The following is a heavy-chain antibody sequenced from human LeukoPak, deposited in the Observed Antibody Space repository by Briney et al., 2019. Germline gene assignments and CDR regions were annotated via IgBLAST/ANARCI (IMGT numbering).Heavy chain of an antibody. CDR2: IKQDGGEK. CDR1: RFSFSSYW. J-gene: IGHJ4*02. Sequence: PGGSLRLSCAASRFSFSSYWMAWVRQAPGKGLEWEANIKQDGGEKHYVDSVQGRFTISRDNAKNSLYLQMNSLRAEDTAVYYCARDVGYDSSGSYPYYFDYWGLGTLVTVSS. D-gene: IGHD3-22*01. CDR3: ARDVGYDSSGSYPYYFDY. V-gene: IGHV3-7*05.